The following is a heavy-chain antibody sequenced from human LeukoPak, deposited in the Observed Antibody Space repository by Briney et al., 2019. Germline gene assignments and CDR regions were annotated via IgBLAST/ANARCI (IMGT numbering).Heavy chain of an antibody. Sequence: GASVTVSCTASGYTFTSYGISWGRQAPGQGLEWMGWISAYNGNTNYAQKLQGRVTMTTATCTSTAYMELRRLRSDATAVYYCARDGFTAVAVNHDAFDIWGQGTMVTVSS. CDR2: ISAYNGNT. D-gene: IGHD6-19*01. CDR3: ARDGFTAVAVNHDAFDI. CDR1: GYTFTSYG. V-gene: IGHV1-18*01. J-gene: IGHJ3*02.